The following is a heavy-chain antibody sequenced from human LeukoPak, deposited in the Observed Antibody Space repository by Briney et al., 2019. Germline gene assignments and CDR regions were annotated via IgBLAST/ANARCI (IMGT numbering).Heavy chain of an antibody. J-gene: IGHJ4*02. CDR1: GFTFSSYS. D-gene: IGHD2-2*01. CDR3: ARDTIQPGLIDD. V-gene: IGHV3-21*05. CDR2: INSGADDI. Sequence: GGSLRLSCAASGFTFSSYSMNWVRQAPGKGLEWISYINSGADDIHYAASVRGRFTISRDDAGNTLFLQLSSLRAEDTAVYYCARDTIQPGLIDDWGQGTLVTVSS.